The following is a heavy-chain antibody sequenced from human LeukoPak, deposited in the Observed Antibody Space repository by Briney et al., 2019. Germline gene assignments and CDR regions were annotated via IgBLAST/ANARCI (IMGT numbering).Heavy chain of an antibody. Sequence: SETLSLTCAVYGGSFSGYYWSWIRQPPGKGLEWIGEINHSGSTNYNPSLKSRVTISVDTSKNQFSLKLSSVTAADTAVYYCNYYDSSGYYRIDYWGQGTLVTVSS. CDR1: GGSFSGYY. CDR3: NYYDSSGYYRIDY. D-gene: IGHD3-22*01. CDR2: INHSGST. V-gene: IGHV4-34*01. J-gene: IGHJ4*02.